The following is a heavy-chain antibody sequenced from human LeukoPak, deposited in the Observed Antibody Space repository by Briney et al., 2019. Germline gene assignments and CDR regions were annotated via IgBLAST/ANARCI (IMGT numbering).Heavy chain of an antibody. CDR1: GVSLSSSY. V-gene: IGHV4-59*08. J-gene: IGHJ4*02. CDR2: IYYSGST. Sequence: SETLSLTCTVSGVSLSSSYWTWIRQPPGKGLEWIGYIYYSGSTNYNPSLKSRVTISVDTSKNQFSLKLSSVTAADTAVYYCARVEQWLARFDYWGQGTLVTVSS. D-gene: IGHD6-19*01. CDR3: ARVEQWLARFDY.